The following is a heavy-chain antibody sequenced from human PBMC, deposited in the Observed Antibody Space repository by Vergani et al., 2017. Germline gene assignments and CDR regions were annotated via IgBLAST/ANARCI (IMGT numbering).Heavy chain of an antibody. CDR1: GGSFSGYY. D-gene: IGHD6-13*01. Sequence: QVQLQQWGAGLLKPSETLSLTCAVYGGSFSGYYWSWIRQPPGKGLEWIGEINHSGSTNYNPSLKSRVTISVDTSKNQFSLKLSSVTAADTAVYYCASPIAAAMNWFDPWGQGTLVTVSS. CDR3: ASPIAAAMNWFDP. V-gene: IGHV4-34*01. CDR2: INHSGST. J-gene: IGHJ5*02.